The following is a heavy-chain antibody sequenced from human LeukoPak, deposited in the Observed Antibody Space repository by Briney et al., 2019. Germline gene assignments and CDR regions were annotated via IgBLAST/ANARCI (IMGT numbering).Heavy chain of an antibody. CDR2: IYYSGST. CDR3: ARVTAYYDKGGYFDY. Sequence: SETLSLTCTVSGGSISSSSYYWGWIRQPPGKGLEWIGSIYYSGSTYYNPSLKSRVTISVDTSKNQFSLTMNSVTAADTAVYYCARVTAYYDKGGYFDYWGQGTLVTVSS. J-gene: IGHJ4*02. D-gene: IGHD3-22*01. V-gene: IGHV4-39*07. CDR1: GGSISSSSYY.